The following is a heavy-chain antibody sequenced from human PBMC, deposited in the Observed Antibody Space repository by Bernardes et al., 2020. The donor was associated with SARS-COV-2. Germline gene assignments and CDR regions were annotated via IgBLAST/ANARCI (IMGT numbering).Heavy chain of an antibody. CDR3: ARDHYIVTRLRQYSYYGMDV. CDR2: IWYDENKK. Sequence: VGSLRLSCAASGFTFSSYGMHWVRQAPGRGLEWLAIIWYDENKKDYAESVKGRFIISRDNSKNTLYLQMNSLRVEDTALYYCARDHYIVTRLRQYSYYGMDVWGQGTPVTVSS. V-gene: IGHV3-33*01. CDR1: GFTFSSYG. D-gene: IGHD2-21*02. J-gene: IGHJ6*02.